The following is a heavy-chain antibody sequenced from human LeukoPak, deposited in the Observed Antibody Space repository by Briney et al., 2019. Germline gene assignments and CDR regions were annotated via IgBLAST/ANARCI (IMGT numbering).Heavy chain of an antibody. J-gene: IGHJ4*02. V-gene: IGHV4-34*01. D-gene: IGHD2-2*01. Sequence: PSETLSLTCAVYGGSFSGYYWSWIRQPPGKGLEWIGEINHSGSTNYNPSLKSRVTTSVDTSKNQFSLKLSSVTAADTAVYYCARGHIVVVPAALDYWGQGTLVTVSS. CDR3: ARGHIVVVPAALDY. CDR1: GGSFSGYY. CDR2: INHSGST.